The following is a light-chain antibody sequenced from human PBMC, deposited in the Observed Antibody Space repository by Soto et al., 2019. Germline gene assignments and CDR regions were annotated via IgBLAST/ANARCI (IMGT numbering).Light chain of an antibody. CDR2: TSS. Sequence: EIVLTQSPATLSLSPGERATLSCRASQNINNYLAWYQQKPGQAPRLVIYTSSYRAAGIPARFSGSGSGTDFTLTISSLEPEDFAVYYCHQRSDWPLTFGGGTQVEIK. V-gene: IGKV3-11*01. CDR3: HQRSDWPLT. J-gene: IGKJ4*01. CDR1: QNINNY.